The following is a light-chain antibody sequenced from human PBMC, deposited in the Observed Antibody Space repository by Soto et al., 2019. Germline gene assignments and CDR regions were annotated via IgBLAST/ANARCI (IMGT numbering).Light chain of an antibody. CDR2: GAS. Sequence: EIVLTQSPGTLSLSPGERATLSCRASQSVSSNYLAWYQQKPGQAPRLLIYGASSRATGIPDRFSGSGSGTDFTLTISRLEPEDFAVYSYQEYGSSPYTFGHGTNLGIK. J-gene: IGKJ2*01. V-gene: IGKV3-20*01. CDR3: QEYGSSPYT. CDR1: QSVSSNY.